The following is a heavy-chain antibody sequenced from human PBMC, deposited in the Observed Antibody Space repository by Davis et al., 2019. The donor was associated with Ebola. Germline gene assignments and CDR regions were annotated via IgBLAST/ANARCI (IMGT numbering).Heavy chain of an antibody. Sequence: SETLSLTCTVSAGSISSYYWSWIRQPPGKGLAWIGYIYYSGSTNYNPSLKSRVTISVATSKNQFSLKLSSVTAADTAVYYCARGPRDYYDSSGLDYWGQGTLVTVSS. CDR1: AGSISSYY. J-gene: IGHJ4*02. V-gene: IGHV4-59*01. CDR2: IYYSGST. D-gene: IGHD3-22*01. CDR3: ARGPRDYYDSSGLDY.